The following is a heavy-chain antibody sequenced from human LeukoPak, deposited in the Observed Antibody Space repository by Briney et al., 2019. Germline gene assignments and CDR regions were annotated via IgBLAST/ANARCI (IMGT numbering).Heavy chain of an antibody. D-gene: IGHD3-10*01. CDR3: ARDRYFSSDGFDI. Sequence: QPGGSLRLSCAAFGLSFSEHGMHWVRQAPGKGPEWVTVTWYDGSNNHYADSVKGRFTISRDNSKNTVFLEMNSLRAEDTAVYHCARDRYFSSDGFDIWGPGTMVIVSS. CDR2: TWYDGSNN. CDR1: GLSFSEHG. V-gene: IGHV3-33*01. J-gene: IGHJ3*02.